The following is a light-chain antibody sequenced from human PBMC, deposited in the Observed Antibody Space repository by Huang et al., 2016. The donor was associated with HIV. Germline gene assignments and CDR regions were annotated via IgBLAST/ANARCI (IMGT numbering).Light chain of an antibody. V-gene: IGKV1-16*01. CDR2: SAS. J-gene: IGKJ2*01. CDR3: HQYYSFPYT. Sequence: DIEMTQSPSSLSASVGYRVTVTCRASQGISNYLAWFQQKPGKAPKSLIQSASSLQSGVPSRFSGSGSGTDFTLTIIGLQPDDSATYYCHQYYSFPYTFGQGTKLEIK. CDR1: QGISNY.